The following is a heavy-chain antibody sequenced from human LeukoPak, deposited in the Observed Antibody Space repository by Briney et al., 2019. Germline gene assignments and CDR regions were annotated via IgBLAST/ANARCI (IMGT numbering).Heavy chain of an antibody. Sequence: GRSLRLSCAASGFNFSGFALHWVRQAPGKGLEWVSVLSYDGAFEFYGDSVQGRFTISRDNSKNTQYLQMNSLKPEDTAIYYCARDAYVKGGRYYYYMDVWGKGTTVTVSS. CDR3: ARDAYVKGGRYYYYMDV. CDR1: GFNFSGFA. V-gene: IGHV3-30*01. CDR2: LSYDGAFE. D-gene: IGHD3-16*01. J-gene: IGHJ6*03.